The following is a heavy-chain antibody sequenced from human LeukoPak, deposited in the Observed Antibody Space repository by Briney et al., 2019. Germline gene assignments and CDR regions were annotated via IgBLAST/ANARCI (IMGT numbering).Heavy chain of an antibody. CDR3: ASGLRKARYCSGGSCAFDF. D-gene: IGHD2-15*01. J-gene: IGHJ4*02. V-gene: IGHV4-34*01. Sequence: PSETLSLTCAVYGGSFSGYYWSWIRQPPGKGLEWIGEINHSGSTNYNPSLKSRVTISVDTSKNQFSLKLSSVTAADTAVYYCASGLRKARYCSGGSCAFDFWGQGTLVTVSS. CDR1: GGSFSGYY. CDR2: INHSGST.